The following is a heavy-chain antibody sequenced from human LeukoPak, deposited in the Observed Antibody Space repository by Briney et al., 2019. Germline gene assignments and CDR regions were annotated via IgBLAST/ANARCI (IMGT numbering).Heavy chain of an antibody. D-gene: IGHD6-19*01. V-gene: IGHV3-7*03. CDR1: GFTFSSYW. CDR3: AKDLLVSSGWYYFDY. CDR2: IKQDGSEK. Sequence: AGGSLRLSCAASGFTFSSYWMNWVRQAPGKGLECVANIKQDGSEKYYVDSVKGRFIVSRDNAKNSLYLQMNSLRAEDTAVYYCAKDLLVSSGWYYFDYWGQGTLVTVSS. J-gene: IGHJ4*02.